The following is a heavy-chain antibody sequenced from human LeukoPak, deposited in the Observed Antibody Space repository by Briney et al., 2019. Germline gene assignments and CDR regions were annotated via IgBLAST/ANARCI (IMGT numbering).Heavy chain of an antibody. V-gene: IGHV3-74*01. CDR1: GFTFSSYW. D-gene: IGHD2-2*01. CDR3: AVEPYCSSTSCPPEAFDY. Sequence: GGSLRLSCAASGFTFSSYWMHWVRQAPGKGLVWVSRINSDGSSTSYADSVKGRFTISRDNAKSTLYLQMNSLRAEDTAVYYCAVEPYCSSTSCPPEAFDYWGQGTLVTVSS. CDR2: INSDGSST. J-gene: IGHJ4*02.